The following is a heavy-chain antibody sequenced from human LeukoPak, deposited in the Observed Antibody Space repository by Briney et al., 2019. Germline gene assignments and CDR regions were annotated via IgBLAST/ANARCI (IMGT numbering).Heavy chain of an antibody. V-gene: IGHV4-30-2*01. Sequence: PSETLSLTCAVSGGSISSGGYSWSWIRQPPGKGLEWIGYIYHSGSTYYNPSLKSRVTISVDRSKNQFSLKLSSVTAADTAVYYCARGAYPTHFDYWGQGSLVTVSS. CDR3: ARGAYPTHFDY. CDR2: IYHSGST. CDR1: GGSISSGGYS. J-gene: IGHJ4*02.